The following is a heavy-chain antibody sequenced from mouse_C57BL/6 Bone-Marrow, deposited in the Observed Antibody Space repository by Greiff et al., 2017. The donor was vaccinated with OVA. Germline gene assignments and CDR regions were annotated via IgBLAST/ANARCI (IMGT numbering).Heavy chain of an antibody. CDR2: IDPENGDT. V-gene: IGHV14-4*01. D-gene: IGHD2-3*01. J-gene: IGHJ3*01. Sequence: VQLKESGAELVRPGASVKLSCTASGFNIKDDYMHWVKQRPEQGLEWIGWIDPENGDTEYASKFKGKATITADTSSNTAYLQLSSLTSEDTAVYYCTAYDGYYWFAYWGQGTLVTVSA. CDR3: TAYDGYYWFAY. CDR1: GFNIKDDY.